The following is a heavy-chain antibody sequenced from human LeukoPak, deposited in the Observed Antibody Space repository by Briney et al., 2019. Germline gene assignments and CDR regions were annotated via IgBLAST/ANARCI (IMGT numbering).Heavy chain of an antibody. J-gene: IGHJ4*02. CDR2: INHSGSS. D-gene: IGHD3-10*01. CDR1: GGSFSGYY. CDR3: ASYPYGSGSYHY. V-gene: IGHV4-34*01. Sequence: SETLSLTCAGYGGSFSGYYWSWIRQPPGKGLEWIGEINHSGSSNYNPSLKSRVTISVDTSKNQFSLKLSSVTAADTAVYYCASYPYGSGSYHYWGQGTLVTVSS.